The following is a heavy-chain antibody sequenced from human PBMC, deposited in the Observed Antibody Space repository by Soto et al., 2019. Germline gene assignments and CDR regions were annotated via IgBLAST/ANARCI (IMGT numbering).Heavy chain of an antibody. J-gene: IGHJ1*01. Sequence: QVQLVQSGPDLKRPGASMKVSCKASGYTFTSYGISWVRQAPGQGLEWMAWISPLNGRTQYSQKAQGRVTLSTGTDSDTGYMEMTTLRVDDTAVYYCAMDYGDRPEYFNTWGQGTLVTV. V-gene: IGHV1-18*04. D-gene: IGHD4-17*01. CDR1: GYTFTSYG. CDR3: AMDYGDRPEYFNT. CDR2: ISPLNGRT.